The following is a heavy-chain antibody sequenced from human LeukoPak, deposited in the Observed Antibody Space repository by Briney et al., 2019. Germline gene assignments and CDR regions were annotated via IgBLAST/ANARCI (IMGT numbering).Heavy chain of an antibody. J-gene: IGHJ3*02. V-gene: IGHV4-39*07. D-gene: IGHD1-7*01. Sequence: SETLSLTCSVSGDSISSSNYYWGWIRQPPGKGLEWIGRIYYSGSTYYNPSLKSRVTISVDTSKNQFSLKLSSVTAADMAVYYCAREYGWNYGSGAFDIWGQGTMVTVSS. CDR1: GDSISSSNYY. CDR2: IYYSGST. CDR3: AREYGWNYGSGAFDI.